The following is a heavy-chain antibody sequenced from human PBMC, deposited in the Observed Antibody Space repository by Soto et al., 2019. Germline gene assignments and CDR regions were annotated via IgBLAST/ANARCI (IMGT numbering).Heavy chain of an antibody. J-gene: IGHJ6*02. Sequence: GASVKISCTASGYTFTIYGISWVRQAPGQGLEWMGWISAYNGNTNYAQKLQGRVTMTTDTSTSTAYMELRSLRSDDAAVYYCARDQPIQGAAINYGMDVWGQGTTVTVSS. CDR2: ISAYNGNT. CDR1: GYTFTIYG. D-gene: IGHD6-25*01. V-gene: IGHV1-18*01. CDR3: ARDQPIQGAAINYGMDV.